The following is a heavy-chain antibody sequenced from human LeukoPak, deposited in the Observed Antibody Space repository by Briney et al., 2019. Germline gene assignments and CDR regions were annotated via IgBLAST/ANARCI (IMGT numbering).Heavy chain of an antibody. D-gene: IGHD1-26*01. CDR2: IYFSGST. CDR1: GDSINNYY. J-gene: IGHJ4*02. CDR3: ARLGSYQDF. Sequence: SETLSLTCTVSGDSINNYYWSWIRQPPGKGLEWIGYIYFSGSTKYNPSLESRVTISVDTSRNHLSLKLTSVTAADTAVYFCARLGSYQDFWGQGALVTVSS. V-gene: IGHV4-59*08.